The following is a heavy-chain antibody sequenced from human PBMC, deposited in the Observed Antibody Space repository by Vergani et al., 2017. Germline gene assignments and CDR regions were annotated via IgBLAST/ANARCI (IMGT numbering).Heavy chain of an antibody. CDR2: IYYSGST. CDR3: ARLAVAGSYDAFDI. Sequence: QVQLQESGPGLVKPSETLSLTCTVSGGSISSYYWSWIRQPPGKGLEWIGYIYYSGSTNYNPSLKKRVPISVDTSKNQFSLKLSSVTAADTAVYYCARLAVAGSYDAFDIWGQGTMVTVSS. D-gene: IGHD6-19*01. CDR1: GGSISSYY. J-gene: IGHJ3*02. V-gene: IGHV4-59*01.